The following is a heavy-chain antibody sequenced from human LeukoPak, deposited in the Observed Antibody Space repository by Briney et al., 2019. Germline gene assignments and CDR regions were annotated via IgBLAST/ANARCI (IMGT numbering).Heavy chain of an antibody. D-gene: IGHD2/OR15-2a*01. CDR3: AKDFDGSSFSIGYYFFDY. Sequence: GGSLRLSCAASGFTFSSYEMNWVRQAPGKGLEWVSTISAGGGGTSYTYYADSVQGRFTISRDNSKNTLYLHMNSLRAEDTAVYSCAKDFDGSSFSIGYYFFDYWGQGTLVTVSS. V-gene: IGHV3-23*01. CDR1: GFTFSSYE. CDR2: ISAGGGGTSYT. J-gene: IGHJ4*02.